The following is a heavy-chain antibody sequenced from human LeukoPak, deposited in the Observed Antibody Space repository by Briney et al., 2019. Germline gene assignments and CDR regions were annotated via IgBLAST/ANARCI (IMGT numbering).Heavy chain of an antibody. D-gene: IGHD2-15*01. CDR3: ARDKYCSGGSCYSGGNPFQH. V-gene: IGHV1-69*05. CDR1: GGTFSSYA. Sequence: SVKVSCKASGGTFSSYAISWVRQAPGQGLEWMGGIIPIFGTANYAQKFQGRVTITTDESTSTAYMELSSLRSEDTAVYYCARDKYCSGGSCYSGGNPFQHWGQGTLVTVSS. CDR2: IIPIFGTA. J-gene: IGHJ1*01.